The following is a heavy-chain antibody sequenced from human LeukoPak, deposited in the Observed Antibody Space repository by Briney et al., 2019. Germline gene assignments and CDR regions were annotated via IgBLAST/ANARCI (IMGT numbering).Heavy chain of an antibody. J-gene: IGHJ4*02. Sequence: GGSLRLSCAASGFTFRRYGMHWVRQAPGKGLEWVAFIRYDGSNKYYADPVKGRFTISRDNSKNTLYLQMNSLRAEDTAVYYCAKDLPYYYDSSGIDYWGQGTLVTVSS. V-gene: IGHV3-30*02. CDR1: GFTFRRYG. CDR2: IRYDGSNK. D-gene: IGHD3-22*01. CDR3: AKDLPYYYDSSGIDY.